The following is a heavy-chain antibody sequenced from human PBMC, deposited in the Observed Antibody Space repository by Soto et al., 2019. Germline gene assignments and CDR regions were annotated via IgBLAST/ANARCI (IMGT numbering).Heavy chain of an antibody. V-gene: IGHV3-33*01. CDR2: IWYDGSNK. CDR3: ARGDYGDYPDGMDV. J-gene: IGHJ6*02. CDR1: GFTFRSYG. Sequence: QVQLVESGGGVVQPGRSLRLSCAASGFTFRSYGMHWVRQAPGKGLEWVAVIWYDGSNKYYADSVKGRFTISRDNSKNTLYLQMNSLRAEDTAVYYCARGDYGDYPDGMDVWGQGTTVTVSS. D-gene: IGHD4-17*01.